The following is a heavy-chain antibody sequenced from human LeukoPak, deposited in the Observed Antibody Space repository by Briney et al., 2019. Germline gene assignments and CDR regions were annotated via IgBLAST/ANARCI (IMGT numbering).Heavy chain of an antibody. V-gene: IGHV3-30*04. J-gene: IGHJ4*02. CDR3: SRDTARDYGDYSS. CDR1: GFTFSSYA. D-gene: IGHD4-17*01. Sequence: GGSLRLSCAASGFTFSSYAMHWVRQAPGKGLEWVAVISYDGSNKYYADSVKGRFTISRDNSKNTLYLQMNSLRAEDTAVYYCSRDTARDYGDYSSWGQGTLVTVSS. CDR2: ISYDGSNK.